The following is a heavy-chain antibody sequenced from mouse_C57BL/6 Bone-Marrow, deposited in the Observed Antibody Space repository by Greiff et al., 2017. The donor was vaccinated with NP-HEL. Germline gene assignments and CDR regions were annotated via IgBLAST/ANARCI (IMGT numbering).Heavy chain of an antibody. V-gene: IGHV1-26*01. J-gene: IGHJ2*01. Sequence: VQLQQSGPELVKPGASVKISCKASGYTFTDYYMNWVKQSHGKSLEWIGDINPKNGGTSYNQKFKGKATLTVDKSSSTAYMELRSLTSEDSAVYYCARGGYYYGSRDYWGQGTTLTVSS. CDR1: GYTFTDYY. CDR3: ARGGYYYGSRDY. CDR2: INPKNGGT. D-gene: IGHD1-1*01.